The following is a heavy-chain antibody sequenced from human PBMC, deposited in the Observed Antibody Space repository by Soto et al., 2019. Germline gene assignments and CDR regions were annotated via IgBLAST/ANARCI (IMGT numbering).Heavy chain of an antibody. CDR2: ISSTTNYI. Sequence: GSLRLSGAASGFTFTRYSMNWVRQGPGKGLEWVSSISSTTNYIYYGDSMKGRFTISRDNAKNSLYLEMNSLRAEDTAVYYCARESEDLTSNFDYWGQGTLVTVSS. V-gene: IGHV3-21*06. CDR3: ARESEDLTSNFDY. J-gene: IGHJ4*02. CDR1: GFTFTRYS.